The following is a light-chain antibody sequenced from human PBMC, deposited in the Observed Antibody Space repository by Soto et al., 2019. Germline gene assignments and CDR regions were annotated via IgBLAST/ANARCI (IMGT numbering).Light chain of an antibody. J-gene: IGLJ1*01. Sequence: QAALTQPPSASGSPGQSVTISCTGTSSDIGGYNSVSWYQQHPGKAPRLMIYEVNKRPSGVPDRFSGSKSGNTASLTISGLRAEDEADYYCTSFTSKSTYVFGTGTKLTVL. V-gene: IGLV2-8*01. CDR2: EVN. CDR3: TSFTSKSTYV. CDR1: SSDIGGYNS.